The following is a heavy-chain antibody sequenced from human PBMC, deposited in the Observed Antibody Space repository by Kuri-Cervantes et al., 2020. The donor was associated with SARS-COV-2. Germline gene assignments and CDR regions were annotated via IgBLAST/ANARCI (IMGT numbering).Heavy chain of an antibody. D-gene: IGHD3-10*01. V-gene: IGHV3-33*01. CDR1: GFTFSSYG. CDR2: MWYDGSNK. Sequence: GGSLRLSCAASGFTFSSYGIQWVRQAPGKGLEWVAGMWYDGSNKYYVDSVKGRFTISRDNSKNTLYLQMNSLRAEDTAVYYCASYGSGSYTYYYYYGMDVWGQGTTVTVSS. J-gene: IGHJ6*02. CDR3: ASYGSGSYTYYYYYGMDV.